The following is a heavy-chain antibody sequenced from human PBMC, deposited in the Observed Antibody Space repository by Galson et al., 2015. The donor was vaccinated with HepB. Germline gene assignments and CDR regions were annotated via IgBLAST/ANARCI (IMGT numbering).Heavy chain of an antibody. CDR3: ARVGVGFGETLYVDYFDY. Sequence: SLRLSCAASGFSFSSYGMSWARQAPGKGLEWVSGISGSGGATNYADSVKGRFTISRDNSKNTLYLEMNSLRADDTAVYYCARVGVGFGETLYVDYFDYWGQGTLVTVSS. V-gene: IGHV3-23*01. D-gene: IGHD3-10*01. CDR2: ISGSGGAT. J-gene: IGHJ4*02. CDR1: GFSFSSYG.